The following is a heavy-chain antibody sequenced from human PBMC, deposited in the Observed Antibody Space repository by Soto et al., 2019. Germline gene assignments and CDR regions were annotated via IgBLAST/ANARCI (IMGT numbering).Heavy chain of an antibody. J-gene: IGHJ4*02. Sequence: GASVKVSCKASGGTFSSYTISWVRQAPGQGLEWMGRIIPILGIANYAQKFQGRVTITADKSTSTAYMELSSLRSEDTAVYYCAREGYDILTGYPFYYFDYWGQGTLVTVSS. CDR3: AREGYDILTGYPFYYFDY. D-gene: IGHD3-9*01. CDR1: GGTFSSYT. V-gene: IGHV1-69*04. CDR2: IIPILGIA.